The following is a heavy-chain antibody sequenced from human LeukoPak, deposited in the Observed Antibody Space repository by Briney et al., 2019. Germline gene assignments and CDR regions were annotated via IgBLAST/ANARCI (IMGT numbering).Heavy chain of an antibody. V-gene: IGHV3-15*01. CDR1: GFIFNNAW. J-gene: IGHJ4*02. CDR2: IKSKTDGGTT. CDR3: TRQWFGELPPDY. D-gene: IGHD3-10*01. Sequence: GGSLRLSCAASGFIFNNAWMSWVRQAPGKGLEWVGRIKSKTDGGTTDYAAPVKGRFIISRDDSKNTAYLQMNSLKTEDTAVYYCTRQWFGELPPDYWGQGTLVTVSS.